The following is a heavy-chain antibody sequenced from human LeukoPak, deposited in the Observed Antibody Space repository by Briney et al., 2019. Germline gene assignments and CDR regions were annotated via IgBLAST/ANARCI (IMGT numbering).Heavy chain of an antibody. CDR2: ISYDGSNK. V-gene: IGHV3-30*19. CDR3: ARELTGTTGYYYMDV. Sequence: GGSLRLTCASSGFMFSSYGMHWVRQAPGKGLEWVAVISYDGSNKYYADSVKGRFTISRDNSKNTLYLQMNSLRAEDTAVYYCARELTGTTGYYYMDVWGKGTTVTVSS. D-gene: IGHD1-7*01. CDR1: GFMFSSYG. J-gene: IGHJ6*03.